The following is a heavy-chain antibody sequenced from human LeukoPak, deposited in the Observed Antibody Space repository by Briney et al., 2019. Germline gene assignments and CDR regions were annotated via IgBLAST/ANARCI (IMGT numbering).Heavy chain of an antibody. CDR3: TREYGFMTTVFHAFDI. D-gene: IGHD4-17*01. CDR1: GGSITSSSYY. Sequence: SETLSLTCTASGGSITSSSYYWGWIRQPPGKGLEWIGSVYYSGNSYNNPSLKSRVTLSVDTSKNQFSLKLSSVTAADTAIYYCTREYGFMTTVFHAFDIWGQGTVVTVSS. CDR2: VYYSGNS. J-gene: IGHJ3*02. V-gene: IGHV4-39*07.